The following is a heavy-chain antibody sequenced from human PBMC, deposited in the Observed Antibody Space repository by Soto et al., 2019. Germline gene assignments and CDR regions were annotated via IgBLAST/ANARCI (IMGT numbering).Heavy chain of an antibody. CDR1: GFTFTSSA. J-gene: IGHJ6*02. Sequence: GASVKVSCKASGFTFTSSAVQWVRQARGQRLEWIGWIVVGSGNTNYAQKFQERVTITRDMSTSTAYMELSSLRSEDTAVYYCAAYYDFWRESYYYYGMDVWGQGTTVTVSS. D-gene: IGHD3-3*01. CDR2: IVVGSGNT. V-gene: IGHV1-58*01. CDR3: AAYYDFWRESYYYYGMDV.